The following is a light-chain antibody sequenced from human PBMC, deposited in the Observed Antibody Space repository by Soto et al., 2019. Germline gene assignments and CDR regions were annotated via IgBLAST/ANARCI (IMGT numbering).Light chain of an antibody. CDR3: SSYTSSSTLDYV. Sequence: QAASVSGSPGQSITISCTGTSRDVGGYNYVSWYQQHPGKAPKLMIYDVSNRPSGVSNRFSGSKSGNTASLTISGLQAEDEADYYCSSYTSSSTLDYVFGTGTKLTVL. V-gene: IGLV2-14*01. CDR1: SRDVGGYNY. J-gene: IGLJ1*01. CDR2: DVS.